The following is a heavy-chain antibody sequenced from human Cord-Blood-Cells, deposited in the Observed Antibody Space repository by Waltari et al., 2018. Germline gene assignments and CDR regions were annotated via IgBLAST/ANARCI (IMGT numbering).Heavy chain of an antibody. D-gene: IGHD1-26*01. CDR2: IKQDGSEK. CDR1: GITFSSYW. J-gene: IGHJ3*02. V-gene: IGHV3-7*01. CDR3: ARDGGMGRRAFDI. Sequence: EVQLVESGGGLVQPGGSLRLSCAASGITFSSYWMSWVRQGPGKGLEWLANIKQDGSEKYYVDSVKGRFTITRDNAKNSLYLQMNSLRAEDTAVYYCARDGGMGRRAFDIWGQGTMVTVSS.